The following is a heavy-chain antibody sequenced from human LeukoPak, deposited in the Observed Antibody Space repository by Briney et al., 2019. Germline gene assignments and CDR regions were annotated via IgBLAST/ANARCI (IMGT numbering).Heavy chain of an antibody. D-gene: IGHD3-22*01. CDR2: INPNSGGT. CDR1: GYTFTGYY. Sequence: ASVKVSCKASGYTFTGYYMHWVRQAPGQGLEWMGWINPNSGGTNYAQKFQGWVTMTRDTSISTAYMELSRLRSDDTAVYYCARDYYDSSGYYGNYYYYGMDVWGQGTTVTVSS. V-gene: IGHV1-2*04. CDR3: ARDYYDSSGYYGNYYYYGMDV. J-gene: IGHJ6*02.